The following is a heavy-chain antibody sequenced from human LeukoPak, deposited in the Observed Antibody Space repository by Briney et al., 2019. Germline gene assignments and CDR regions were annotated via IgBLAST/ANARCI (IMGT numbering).Heavy chain of an antibody. CDR1: GFTFSDYY. Sequence: GGSLRLSCAASGFTFSDYYMSWIRQAPGKGLEWVSYISSSGSTIYYADSVKGRFTISRDNAKNSLYLQINSLRAEDTAVYYCARYDSSGYYVGAFDIWGQGTMVTVSS. J-gene: IGHJ3*02. CDR2: ISSSGSTI. CDR3: ARYDSSGYYVGAFDI. V-gene: IGHV3-11*04. D-gene: IGHD3-22*01.